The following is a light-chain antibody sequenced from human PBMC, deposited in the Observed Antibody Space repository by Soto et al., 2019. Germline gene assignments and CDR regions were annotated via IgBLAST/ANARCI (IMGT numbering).Light chain of an antibody. V-gene: IGLV1-44*01. CDR1: SSNIGSSS. J-gene: IGLJ1*01. CDR2: NNN. Sequence: QSVLTQPPSAPGTPGQRVTISCSGSSSNIGSSSVNWYQQLPGTAPKLLIYNNNQWPSGVPDRFSGSKSGTSASLAISGLQSEDEADYYCAAWDVTLHGLYAFGTGTKVTV. CDR3: AAWDVTLHGLYA.